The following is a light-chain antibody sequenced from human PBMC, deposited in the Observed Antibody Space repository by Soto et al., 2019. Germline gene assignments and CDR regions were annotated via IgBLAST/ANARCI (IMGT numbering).Light chain of an antibody. V-gene: IGLV1-44*01. CDR1: SSNIGSNA. J-gene: IGLJ2*01. CDR2: INN. CDR3: AAWDDSLNGVV. Sequence: QLVLTQPPSASGTPGQRVTISCSGSSSNIGSNAVNWYQQLPGTAPKLLIYINNQRPSGVPDRFSGSKSGTSASLAISGLQSEAEADYYCAAWDDSLNGVVFGGGTKVTVL.